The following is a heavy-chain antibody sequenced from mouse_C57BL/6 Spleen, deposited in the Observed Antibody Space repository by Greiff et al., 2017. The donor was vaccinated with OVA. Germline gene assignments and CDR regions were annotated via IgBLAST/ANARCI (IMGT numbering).Heavy chain of an antibody. CDR3: ACTVDYAMDY. V-gene: IGHV1-82*01. Sequence: QVQLKQSGPELVKPGASVKISCKASGYAFSSSWMNWVKQRPGKGLEWIGRIYPGDGDTNYNGKFKGKATLTAAKSSSTAYMQLSSLTSEDSAVYFCACTVDYAMDYWGQGTSVTVSS. J-gene: IGHJ4*01. CDR2: IYPGDGDT. CDR1: GYAFSSSW. D-gene: IGHD1-1*01.